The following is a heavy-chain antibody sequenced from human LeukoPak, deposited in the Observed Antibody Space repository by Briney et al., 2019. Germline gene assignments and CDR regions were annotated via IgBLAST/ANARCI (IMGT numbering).Heavy chain of an antibody. CDR3: ARATGCGGGGCPISHFYYYYQMDV. CDR2: IYYSGST. Sequence: PSETLSLTCTVSGGSISSSSYYWGWIRQPPGKGLEWIGSIYYSGSTYYNPSLKSRVTISVDTSKNQFSLKLSSVTVADTAVYYCARATGCGGGGCPISHFYYYYQMDVWGKGTSVTVSS. CDR1: GGSISSSSYY. V-gene: IGHV4-39*01. J-gene: IGHJ6*03. D-gene: IGHD2-15*01.